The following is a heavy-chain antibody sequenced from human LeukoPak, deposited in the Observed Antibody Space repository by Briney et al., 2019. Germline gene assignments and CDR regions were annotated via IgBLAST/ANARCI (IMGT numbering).Heavy chain of an antibody. CDR1: GGTFSSYA. Sequence: SVKVSCKASGGTFSSYAISWVRQAPGQGLEWMGRIIPILGIANYAQKFQGRVTITTDKSTSTAYMELSSLRSEDTAVYYCARDPENPMYSSSSPYHYYGMDVWGQGTTVTVSS. J-gene: IGHJ6*02. CDR3: ARDPENPMYSSSSPYHYYGMDV. V-gene: IGHV1-69*04. CDR2: IIPILGIA. D-gene: IGHD6-6*01.